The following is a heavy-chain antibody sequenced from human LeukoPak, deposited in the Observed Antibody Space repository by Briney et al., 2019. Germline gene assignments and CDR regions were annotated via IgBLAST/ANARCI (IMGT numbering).Heavy chain of an antibody. V-gene: IGHV3-30*04. CDR1: GFTFSSYA. CDR2: ISYDGSNK. J-gene: IGHJ4*02. Sequence: GGSLRLSCAASGFTFSSYAMHWVRQAPGKGLVWVAVISYDGSNKYYADSVKGRFTISRDNSKNTLYLQMNSLRAEDTAVYYCARPVRYYDSSGPDYWGQGTLVTVSS. D-gene: IGHD3-22*01. CDR3: ARPVRYYDSSGPDY.